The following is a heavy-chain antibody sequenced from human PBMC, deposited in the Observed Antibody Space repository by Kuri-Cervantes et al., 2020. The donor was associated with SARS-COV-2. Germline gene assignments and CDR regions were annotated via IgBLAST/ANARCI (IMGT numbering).Heavy chain of an antibody. CDR2: IYPGDSDT. V-gene: IGHV5-51*01. CDR1: GYSFTSYW. D-gene: IGHD2-2*01. CDR3: ARPSDYCSSTSCLDY. Sequence: GESLKISCKGSGYSFTSYWTGWVRQMPGKGLEWMGIIYPGDSDTRYSPSFQGQVTISADKSISTAYLQWSSLKASDTAMYYCARPSDYCSSTSCLDYWGQRTLVTVSS. J-gene: IGHJ4*02.